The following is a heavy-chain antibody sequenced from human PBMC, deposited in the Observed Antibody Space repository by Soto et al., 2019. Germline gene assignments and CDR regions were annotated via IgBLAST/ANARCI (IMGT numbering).Heavy chain of an antibody. CDR1: GGSINSSYY. CDR2: LYYSGST. J-gene: IGHJ6*02. Sequence: PSETLSLTCTVSGGSINSSYYWGGIRQPPGKGLEWIGTLYYSGSTHYNPSLMSRVTISANTSKNQFSLKLSSVTAADTALYYCARLVTIFGVVIRMDVWGQGTTVTVSS. D-gene: IGHD3-3*01. V-gene: IGHV4-39*01. CDR3: ARLVTIFGVVIRMDV.